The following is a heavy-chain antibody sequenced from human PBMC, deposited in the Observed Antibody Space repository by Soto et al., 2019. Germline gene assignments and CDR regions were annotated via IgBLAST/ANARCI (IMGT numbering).Heavy chain of an antibody. CDR2: INHSGST. D-gene: IGHD6-13*01. CDR3: ARGPIAAAHKSNWFDP. Sequence: SETLSLTCAVYGGSFSGYYWSWIRQPPGKGLEWIGEINHSGSTNYNPSLKSRVTISVDRSKNQFSLKLSSVTAADTAVYYCARGPIAAAHKSNWFDPWGQGTLVTVSS. V-gene: IGHV4-34*01. CDR1: GGSFSGYY. J-gene: IGHJ5*02.